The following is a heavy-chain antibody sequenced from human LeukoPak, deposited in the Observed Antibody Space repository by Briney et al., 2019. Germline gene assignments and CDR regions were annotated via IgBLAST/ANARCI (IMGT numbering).Heavy chain of an antibody. V-gene: IGHV3-30*18. D-gene: IGHD6-19*01. CDR3: AKDWVAGDYYYGMDV. CDR1: GFTFSSYG. J-gene: IGHJ6*02. CDR2: ISYDGSNK. Sequence: GGSLRLSCAASGFTFSSYGMHWVRQAPGKGLEWVAVISYDGSNKYYADSVKGRFTISRDNSKNTLYLQMNSLRAEDTAVYYCAKDWVAGDYYYGMDVWGQGTTVTVSS.